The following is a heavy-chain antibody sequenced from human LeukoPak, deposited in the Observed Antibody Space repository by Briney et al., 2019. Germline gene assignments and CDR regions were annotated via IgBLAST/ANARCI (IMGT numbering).Heavy chain of an antibody. CDR1: DDSVTMYY. V-gene: IGHV4-59*02. J-gene: IGHJ6*03. D-gene: IGHD4-11*01. Sequence: SETLSLTCSVSDDSVTMYYWTWIRQPPGKGLEWIGYVDHTGSTNFNPSLNGRVSISRDTSKNLFSLRLRSVTAADTAVYFCARGRVSSSTWYSTYYYYFYMDVWGKGTTVTVSS. CDR3: ARGRVSSSTWYSTYYYYFYMDV. CDR2: VDHTGST.